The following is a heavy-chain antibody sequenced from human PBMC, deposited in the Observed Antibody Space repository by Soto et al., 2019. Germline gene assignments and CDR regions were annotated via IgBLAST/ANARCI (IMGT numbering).Heavy chain of an antibody. CDR2: IYYSGRT. J-gene: IGHJ4*02. V-gene: IGHV4-31*03. Sequence: QVQLQESGPGLVKPSQTLSLTCTVSGGSISSGGYFWSWIRQHPGKGLEWIGNIYYSGRTYYNPPLKRRVTISVDTPKNQFSLKLSSVTAADTAVYYCARFAKEENPKVGSWYYFDYWGPGTRVSVSS. CDR3: ARFAKEENPKVGSWYYFDY. CDR1: GGSISSGGYF. D-gene: IGHD6-13*01.